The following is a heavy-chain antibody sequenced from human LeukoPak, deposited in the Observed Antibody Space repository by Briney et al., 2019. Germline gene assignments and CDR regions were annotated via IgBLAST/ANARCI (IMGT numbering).Heavy chain of an antibody. V-gene: IGHV4-39*01. CDR1: GGSISSSSYY. J-gene: IGHJ3*01. CDR3: ARLPRSGYYIDV. D-gene: IGHD3-22*01. Sequence: SETLSLTCTVSGGSISSSSYYWGWIRQPPGKGLEWIGSIYYSGSTYYNPSLKSRVTVSVDTSKNQFSLKLSSVTAADTAVYYCARLPRSGYYIDVWGQGTMVTVSS. CDR2: IYYSGST.